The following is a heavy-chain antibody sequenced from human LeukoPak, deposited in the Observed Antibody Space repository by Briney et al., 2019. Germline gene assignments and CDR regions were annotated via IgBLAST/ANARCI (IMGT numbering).Heavy chain of an antibody. CDR1: GFTFNGYA. CDR2: ISGSGGST. V-gene: IGHV3-23*01. Sequence: GGSLRLSCAASGFTFNGYAMSWVRQAPGKGLKWVSAISGSGGSTYYADSVKGRFTISRDNSKNTLYLQMNSLRAEDTAVYYCAKDHTHIVVVIAIDRWGQGTLVTVSS. CDR3: AKDHTHIVVVIAIDR. J-gene: IGHJ5*02. D-gene: IGHD2-21*01.